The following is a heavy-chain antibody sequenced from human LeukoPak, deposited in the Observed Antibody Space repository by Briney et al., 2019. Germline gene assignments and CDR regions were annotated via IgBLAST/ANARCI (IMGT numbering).Heavy chain of an antibody. D-gene: IGHD3-9*01. CDR1: GFTFSDYQ. CDR3: ARGSFFDWIPSGTWFDP. V-gene: IGHV3-48*03. J-gene: IGHJ5*01. CDR2: ISGSGTSI. Sequence: PGGSLRLSCAASGFTFSDYQISWVRQAPGKGLEWVSYISGSGTSIYYADSVKGRFTISRDNAKNSLYLQMNSLRAEDTAVYYCARGSFFDWIPSGTWFDPWGQGTLVTVSS.